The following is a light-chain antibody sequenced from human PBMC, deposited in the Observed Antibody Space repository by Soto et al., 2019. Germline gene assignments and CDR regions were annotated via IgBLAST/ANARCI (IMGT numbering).Light chain of an antibody. CDR2: DAS. CDR3: QQETSDLQS. Sequence: DIQMTQSPSTLSASVGDRVTITCRASQSISRWLAWYQQKPGKAPKLLIYDASTLESGVPSRFSGNGSGTELSLSITDLQPADSATYYCQQETSDLQSFGRWKKLEI. V-gene: IGKV1-5*01. J-gene: IGKJ1*01. CDR1: QSISRW.